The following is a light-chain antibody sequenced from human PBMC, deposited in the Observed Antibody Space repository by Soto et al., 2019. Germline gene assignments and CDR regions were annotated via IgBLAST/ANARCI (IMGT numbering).Light chain of an antibody. J-gene: IGLJ1*01. CDR2: DND. Sequence: QSALTQSPSVSAAPGQTVTISCSGSSSNIGSNYVSWYQQIPGAAPKVLIYDNDKRPSGIPDRFSGSKSGTSATLRITGLQNGDEEDYYCGTWDNLSDGGIFGTGTRVTV. V-gene: IGLV1-51*01. CDR3: GTWDNLSDGGI. CDR1: SSNIGSNY.